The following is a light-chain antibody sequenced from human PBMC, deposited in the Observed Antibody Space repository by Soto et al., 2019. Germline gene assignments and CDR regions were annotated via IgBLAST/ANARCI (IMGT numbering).Light chain of an antibody. CDR3: SSYTTSSTYV. CDR1: SSDVGGYNY. Sequence: QSALTQPASVSGSPGQSITISCTGTSSDVGGYNYVSWYQQHPGKAPKLMIYDVSNRPSGVSNRFSGSKSGNTASLTISGLQADYEADYYCSSYTTSSTYVFGTGTVVTVL. V-gene: IGLV2-14*01. CDR2: DVS. J-gene: IGLJ1*01.